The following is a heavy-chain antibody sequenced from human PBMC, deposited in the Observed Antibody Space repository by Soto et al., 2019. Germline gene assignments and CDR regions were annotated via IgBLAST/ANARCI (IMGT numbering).Heavy chain of an antibody. D-gene: IGHD4-4*01. CDR3: ARADVTTWENGMDV. CDR2: ISAYNGNT. V-gene: IGHV1-18*01. J-gene: IGHJ6*02. CDR1: GYTFTSYG. Sequence: ASVKVSCKASGYTFTSYGISWVRQAPGQGLEWMGWISAYNGNTNYAQKLQGRVTMTTDASTSTAYMELRSLRSDDTAVYYCARADVTTWENGMDVWGQGTTVTVSS.